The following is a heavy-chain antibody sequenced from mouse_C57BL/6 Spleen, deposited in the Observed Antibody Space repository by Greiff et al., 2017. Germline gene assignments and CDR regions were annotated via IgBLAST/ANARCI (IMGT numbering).Heavy chain of an antibody. CDR1: GFTFSDFY. V-gene: IGHV7-1*01. CDR2: SRNKANDYTT. J-gene: IGHJ4*01. Sequence: EVKLVESGGGLVQSGRSLRLSCATSGFTFSDFYMEWVRQAPGKGLEWIAASRNKANDYTTEYSASVKGRFIVSRDTSQSILYLQMNALRAEDTAIYYCAREIYYDYDGAMDYWGQGTSVTVSS. CDR3: AREIYYDYDGAMDY. D-gene: IGHD2-4*01.